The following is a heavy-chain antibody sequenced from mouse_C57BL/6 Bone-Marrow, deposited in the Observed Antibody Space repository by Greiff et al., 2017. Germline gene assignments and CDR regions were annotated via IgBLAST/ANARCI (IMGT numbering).Heavy chain of an antibody. J-gene: IGHJ4*01. V-gene: IGHV14-4*01. CDR3: TTGGMDY. Sequence: EVQLQQSGAELVRPGASVKLSCTASGFNIKDDSMHWVKQRPEQGLECIGWFVLENGDPEYASKFQGKATITADTSSNTAYLQLSSLTSEDTAVYYCTTGGMDYWGQGTSVTVSS. CDR1: GFNIKDDS. CDR2: FVLENGDP.